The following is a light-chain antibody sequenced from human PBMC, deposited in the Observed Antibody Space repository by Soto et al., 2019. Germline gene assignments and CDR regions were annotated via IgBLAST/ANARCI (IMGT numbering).Light chain of an antibody. CDR1: QSVSSSY. Sequence: EIVLTQSPGTLSLSPGERATLSCRASQSVSSSYLAWYQQKPGQAPRLLIYGASSRATGISDRFSGWGSGTDFTLVISRLEPEDFAVYYCKQRSNWGFTVGPGTKVDIK. CDR2: GAS. V-gene: IGKV3D-20*02. CDR3: KQRSNWGFT. J-gene: IGKJ3*01.